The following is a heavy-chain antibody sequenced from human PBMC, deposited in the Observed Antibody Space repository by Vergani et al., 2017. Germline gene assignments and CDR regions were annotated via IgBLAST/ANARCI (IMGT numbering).Heavy chain of an antibody. CDR1: GFTFSSYS. Sequence: VQLVESGGGVVQPGRSLRLSCAASGFTFSSYSMIWVRQAPGKGLEWVSYISSSSSTIYYADSVKGRFTISRDNAKNSLYLQMNSLRAEDTAVYYCANVEMATISAYYYYYMDVWGKGTTVTVSS. CDR2: ISSSSSTI. V-gene: IGHV3-48*04. D-gene: IGHD5-24*01. CDR3: ANVEMATISAYYYYYMDV. J-gene: IGHJ6*03.